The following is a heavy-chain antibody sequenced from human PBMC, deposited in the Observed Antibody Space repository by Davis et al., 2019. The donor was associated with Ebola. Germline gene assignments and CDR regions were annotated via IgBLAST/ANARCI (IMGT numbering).Heavy chain of an antibody. D-gene: IGHD3-9*01. CDR2: IYPGDSDT. Sequence: KVSCKASGYTFTSYGISWVRQMPGKGLEWMGIIYPGDSDTRYSPSFQGQVTISADKSISTAYLQWSSLKASDTAMYYCARQGFYYDILTGYYNAFDIWGQGTMVTVSS. V-gene: IGHV5-51*01. CDR3: ARQGFYYDILTGYYNAFDI. J-gene: IGHJ3*02. CDR1: GYTFTSYG.